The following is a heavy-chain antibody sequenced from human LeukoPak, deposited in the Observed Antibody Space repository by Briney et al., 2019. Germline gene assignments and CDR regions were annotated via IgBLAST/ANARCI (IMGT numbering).Heavy chain of an antibody. Sequence: PSETLSLTCTVSGGSISSGGYYWSCIRQHPGRGLEWIGYIYYSGSTYYNPSLKSRVTISVDTSKNQFSLKLSSVTAADTAVYYCARVSMGGTYYYFDPWGQGTLVTVSS. J-gene: IGHJ4*02. CDR3: ARVSMGGTYYYFDP. D-gene: IGHD1-26*01. V-gene: IGHV4-31*03. CDR1: GGSISSGGYY. CDR2: IYYSGST.